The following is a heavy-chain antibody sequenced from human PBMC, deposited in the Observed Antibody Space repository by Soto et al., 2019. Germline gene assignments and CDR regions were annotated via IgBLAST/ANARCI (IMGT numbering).Heavy chain of an antibody. V-gene: IGHV4-4*07. Sequence: KTSDTLSLTCTVSGGSITDYSWVWIRQPAGKGLEWIGRIFSSGSTNYNPSLKGRITMSLDTSKNQFSLKLNSATATDTAVYFCARDQGVVVTADNWFDPWGQGILVTVSS. D-gene: IGHD2-21*02. CDR1: GGSITDYS. CDR3: ARDQGVVVTADNWFDP. J-gene: IGHJ5*02. CDR2: IFSSGST.